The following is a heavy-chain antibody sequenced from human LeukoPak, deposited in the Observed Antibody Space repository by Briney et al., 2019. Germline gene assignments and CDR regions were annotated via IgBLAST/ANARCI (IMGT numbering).Heavy chain of an antibody. Sequence: SETLSLTCTVSGGSISSYYWSWIRQPPGKGLEWIGYIYTSGSTNYNPSLKSRVTISVDTSKNQFSLKLSSVTAADTAVYYCARQGDSSGWFGYWGQGTLVTVSS. CDR1: GGSISSYY. D-gene: IGHD6-19*01. V-gene: IGHV4-4*09. CDR2: IYTSGST. J-gene: IGHJ4*02. CDR3: ARQGDSSGWFGY.